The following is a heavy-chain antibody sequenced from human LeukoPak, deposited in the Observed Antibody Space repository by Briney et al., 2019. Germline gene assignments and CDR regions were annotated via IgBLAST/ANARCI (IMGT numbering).Heavy chain of an antibody. Sequence: GGSLRVSCAASGFTFSDYYMSWIRQAPGKGLEWVSAISGSGDNTYYADAVKGRFTVSRDNSKNTLYVQMKSLRAEDTAVYYCAKDFVVVPGNVNYFDYWGQGTLVTVSS. CDR3: AKDFVVVPGNVNYFDY. CDR1: GFTFSDYY. J-gene: IGHJ4*02. CDR2: ISGSGDNT. D-gene: IGHD2-21*02. V-gene: IGHV3-23*01.